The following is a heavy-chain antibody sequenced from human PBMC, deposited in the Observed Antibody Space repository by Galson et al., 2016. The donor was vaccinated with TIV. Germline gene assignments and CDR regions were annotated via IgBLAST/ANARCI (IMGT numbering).Heavy chain of an antibody. V-gene: IGHV1-69*13. Sequence: SVKVSCKASGVTFSYFAFSWVRQAPGQGLEWMGGIVPMFGTTNYAQKFQGRVTISADESTTTAYLELSSLRSEDTAVYYWARGRGIYDSSGYFLSDHWGQGALVTVSS. CDR1: GVTFSYFA. CDR2: IVPMFGTT. J-gene: IGHJ5*02. CDR3: ARGRGIYDSSGYFLSDH. D-gene: IGHD3-22*01.